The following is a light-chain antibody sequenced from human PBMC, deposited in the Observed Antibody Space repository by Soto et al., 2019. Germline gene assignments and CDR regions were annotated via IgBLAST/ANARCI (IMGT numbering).Light chain of an antibody. CDR1: SSDVGGYNY. J-gene: IGLJ2*01. Sequence: QSALTQPASVSGSPGQSITISCTGTSSDVGGYNYVSWYQQHPGKAPKLMIYDVSNRPSGVSNRFSGSKSGNTASLTISGLQAEDATDYTSSSYTSSILFGGGTKLTVL. CDR2: DVS. CDR3: SSYTSSIL. V-gene: IGLV2-14*01.